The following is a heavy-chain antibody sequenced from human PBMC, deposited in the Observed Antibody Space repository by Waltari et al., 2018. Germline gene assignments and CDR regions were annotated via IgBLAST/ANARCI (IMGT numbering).Heavy chain of an antibody. J-gene: IGHJ6*03. CDR2: IYTSGST. V-gene: IGHV4-4*07. CDR3: ARDLRGYSYGSNYYYMDV. Sequence: QVQLQESGPGLVKPSETLSLTCTVSGGSISSYYWSWIRQPAGKGLEWIGRIYTSGSTNYNPSLKSRVTMSVDTSKNQFSLKLSSVTAADTAVYYCARDLRGYSYGSNYYYMDVWGKGTKVTVSS. D-gene: IGHD5-18*01. CDR1: GGSISSYY.